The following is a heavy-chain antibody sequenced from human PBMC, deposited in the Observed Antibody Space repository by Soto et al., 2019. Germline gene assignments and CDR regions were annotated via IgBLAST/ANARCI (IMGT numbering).Heavy chain of an antibody. CDR3: ARLGKQLVRRRGSDIDY. CDR2: ISAYNGNT. Sequence: QVPLVQSGAEVKKPGASVKVSCKASGYTFTSYGISWVRQAPGQGLEWMGWISAYNGNTNYAQKLQGRVTMTTDTTTSTAYMELRSLRSDDTAVYYCARLGKQLVRRRGSDIDYWGQGTLVTVSS. V-gene: IGHV1-18*01. J-gene: IGHJ4*02. D-gene: IGHD6-6*01. CDR1: GYTFTSYG.